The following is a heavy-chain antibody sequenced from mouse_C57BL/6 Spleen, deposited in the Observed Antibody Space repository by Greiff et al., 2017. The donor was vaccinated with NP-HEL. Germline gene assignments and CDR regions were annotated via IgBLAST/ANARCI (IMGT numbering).Heavy chain of an antibody. J-gene: IGHJ3*01. Sequence: VQLQQSGPELVKPGASVKMSCKASGYTFTDYNMHWVKQSHGKSLEWIGYINPSNGGTSYNQKFKGKATLTVNKSSSTAYMELRSLTSEDSAVFYWACDNDGFLFAYWGQGTLVTVSA. D-gene: IGHD2-4*01. CDR2: INPSNGGT. V-gene: IGHV1-22*01. CDR3: ACDNDGFLFAY. CDR1: GYTFTDYN.